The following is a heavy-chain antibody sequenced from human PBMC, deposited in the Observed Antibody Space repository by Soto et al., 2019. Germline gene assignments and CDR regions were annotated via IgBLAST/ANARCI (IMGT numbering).Heavy chain of an antibody. V-gene: IGHV4-59*01. CDR2: IYYSGST. D-gene: IGHD2-21*02. J-gene: IGHJ4*02. CDR3: ARLPVVTAISWYFDY. CDR1: GGSISSYY. Sequence: ASETLSLTCTVSGGSISSYYWSWIRQPPGKGLEWIGYIYYSGSTNYNPSLKSRVTISVDTSKNQFSLKLSSVTAADTAVYYCARLPVVTAISWYFDYWGQGTLVTVSS.